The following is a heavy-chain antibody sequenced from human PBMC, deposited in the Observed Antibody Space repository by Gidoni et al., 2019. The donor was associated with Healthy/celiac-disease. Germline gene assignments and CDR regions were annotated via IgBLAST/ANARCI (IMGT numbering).Heavy chain of an antibody. J-gene: IGHJ4*02. Sequence: QVQLQESGPGLVQPSETLSHTCTPPGHSLSRYFWSWIRQPPGKGREWIGYIYDSGSTNYTPSLKSRVTISVDTSKNQFSLKLSSVTAAETAVYYCAREGGDDFWSGYYPFDYWGQGTLVTVSS. D-gene: IGHD3-3*01. CDR2: IYDSGST. CDR1: GHSLSRYF. V-gene: IGHV4-59*01. CDR3: AREGGDDFWSGYYPFDY.